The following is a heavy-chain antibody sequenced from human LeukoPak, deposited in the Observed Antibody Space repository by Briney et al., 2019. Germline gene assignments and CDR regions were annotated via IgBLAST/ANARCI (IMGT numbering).Heavy chain of an antibody. CDR3: VRGHTILAY. J-gene: IGHJ4*02. CDR2: IKQDGSER. Sequence: GGSLRLSCAASGLIFSNYWMSWFRRAPGKGLEWVANIKQDGSERYYVDSAKGRFTISRDNAKDSLYLQMNSLRAEDTGVYYCVRGHTILAYWGQGTLVTVSS. V-gene: IGHV3-7*01. CDR1: GLIFSNYW. D-gene: IGHD3-3*01.